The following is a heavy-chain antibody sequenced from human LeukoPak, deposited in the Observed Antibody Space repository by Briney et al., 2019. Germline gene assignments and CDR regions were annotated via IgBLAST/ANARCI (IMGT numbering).Heavy chain of an antibody. V-gene: IGHV3-23*01. Sequence: PGGSLRLSCAASGFTFSSYAMSWVRQAPGKGLEWVSSISDSGGSTYYADSVKGRFTISRYNSKNTLYLQMNSLRVEDTAVYCCAKKDRAAAPRARLDHWGQGTLVTVSS. CDR3: AKKDRAAAPRARLDH. J-gene: IGHJ4*02. CDR1: GFTFSSYA. D-gene: IGHD6-25*01. CDR2: ISDSGGST.